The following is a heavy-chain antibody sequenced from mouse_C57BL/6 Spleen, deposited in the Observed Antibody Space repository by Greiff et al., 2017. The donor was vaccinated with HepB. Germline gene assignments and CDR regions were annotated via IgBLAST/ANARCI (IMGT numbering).Heavy chain of an antibody. Sequence: QVQLQQPGAELVRPGSSVKLSCKASGYTFTSYWMHWVKQRPIQGLEWIGNIDPSDSETHYNQKFKDKATLTVDKSSSTAYMQLSSLTSEDSAVYYCARVGNYVGLYYFDYWGQGTTLTVSS. V-gene: IGHV1-52*01. J-gene: IGHJ2*01. D-gene: IGHD2-1*01. CDR1: GYTFTSYW. CDR2: IDPSDSET. CDR3: ARVGNYVGLYYFDY.